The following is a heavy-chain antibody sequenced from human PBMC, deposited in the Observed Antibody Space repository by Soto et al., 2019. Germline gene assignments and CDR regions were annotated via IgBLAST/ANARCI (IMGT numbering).Heavy chain of an antibody. V-gene: IGHV1-69*13. CDR1: GYTFTSYA. Sequence: GASVKVSCKASGYTFTSYAMHWVRQAPGQRLEWMGGINAIFGKTNYAQKFQGRVTITADESTSTAYMELSSLRSEDTAVYYCASENGAYCGGDCYETPYGMDVWGQGTTVTVSS. CDR3: ASENGAYCGGDCYETPYGMDV. D-gene: IGHD2-21*02. J-gene: IGHJ6*02. CDR2: INAIFGKT.